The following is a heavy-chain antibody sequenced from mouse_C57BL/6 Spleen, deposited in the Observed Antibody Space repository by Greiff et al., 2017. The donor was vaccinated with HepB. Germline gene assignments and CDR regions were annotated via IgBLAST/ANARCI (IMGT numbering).Heavy chain of an antibody. CDR2: IYPGDGDT. D-gene: IGHD1-1*01. Sequence: QVQLQQSGPELVKPGASVKISCKASGYAFSSYWMNWVKQRPGKGLEWIGRIYPGDGDTNYNGKFKGKATLTADKSSSTAYMQLSSLTSEDSAVYFCARRDPYYYGSIYDAMDYWGQGTSVTVSS. J-gene: IGHJ4*01. CDR3: ARRDPYYYGSIYDAMDY. V-gene: IGHV1-82*01. CDR1: GYAFSSYW.